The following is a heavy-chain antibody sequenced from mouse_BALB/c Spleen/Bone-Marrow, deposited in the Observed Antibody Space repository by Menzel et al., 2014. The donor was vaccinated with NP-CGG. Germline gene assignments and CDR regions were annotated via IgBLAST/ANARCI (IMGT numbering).Heavy chain of an antibody. D-gene: IGHD1-1*01. V-gene: IGHV1-4*01. CDR1: GYTFTTYT. CDR2: IIPSSGYT. Sequence: VKLVESGAELARPGASVKMSCKAFGYTFTTYTIHWMKQRPGQGLEWIGYIIPSSGYTNYNQKFKDKATLTADKSSSTAYMQLSSLTPEDSAVYYCAIRYYAMDYWGQGTSVTVSS. CDR3: AIRYYAMDY. J-gene: IGHJ4*01.